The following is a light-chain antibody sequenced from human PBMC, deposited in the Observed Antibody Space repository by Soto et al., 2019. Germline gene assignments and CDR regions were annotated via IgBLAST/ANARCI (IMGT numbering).Light chain of an antibody. Sequence: QSALTQPHSASGSPGQSVTISCTGTSSDVGFYNYVSWYQQHPRKAPKLMIYEVSKRPSGVPDRFFGSKSGNTASLTVSGLQGVVEADDYCSSYVGSNNYVFGTGTKLTVL. J-gene: IGLJ1*01. CDR3: SSYVGSNNYV. CDR1: SSDVGFYNY. V-gene: IGLV2-8*01. CDR2: EVS.